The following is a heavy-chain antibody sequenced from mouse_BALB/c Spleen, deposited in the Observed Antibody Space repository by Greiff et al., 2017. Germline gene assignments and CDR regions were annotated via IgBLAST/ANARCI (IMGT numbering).Heavy chain of an antibody. CDR2: ISYSGST. Sequence: DVKLQESGPGLVKPSQSLSLTCTVTGYSITSDYAWNWIRQFPGNKLEWMGYISYSGSTSYNPSLKSRISITRDTSKNQFFLQLNSVTTEDTATYYCARSSLTGPAWFAYWGQGTLVTVSA. CDR1: GYSITSDYA. J-gene: IGHJ3*01. V-gene: IGHV3-2*02. CDR3: ARSSLTGPAWFAY. D-gene: IGHD4-1*01.